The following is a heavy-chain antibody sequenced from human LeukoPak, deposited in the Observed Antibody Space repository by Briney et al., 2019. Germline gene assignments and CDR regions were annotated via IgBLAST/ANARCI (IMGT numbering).Heavy chain of an antibody. CDR2: MNPNSGNT. D-gene: IGHD5-18*01. J-gene: IGHJ4*02. CDR3: VVGQLWLGWSLDY. V-gene: IGHV1-8*01. Sequence: PGASVKVSCKASGYTFTSYDINWVRQATGQGLEWMGWMNPNSGNTGYAQKFQGRVTMTRNTSISTAYMELSSLRSEDTAVYYCVVGQLWLGWSLDYWGQGTLVTVSS. CDR1: GYTFTSYD.